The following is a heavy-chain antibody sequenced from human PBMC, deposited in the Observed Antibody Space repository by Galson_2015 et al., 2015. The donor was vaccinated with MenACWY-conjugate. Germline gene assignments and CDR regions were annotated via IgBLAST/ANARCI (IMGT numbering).Heavy chain of an antibody. J-gene: IGHJ6*03. CDR2: ISDSGAAT. Sequence: SLRLSCEVSGFTLRQYAMSWVRQAPGTGLEWVAIISDSGAATHYIDSVKGRFTISIDNSKNTLYLQMSRLRAEDTALYYCAKDVYMDVWGKGTTVAVSS. CDR3: AKDVYMDV. CDR1: GFTLRQYA. V-gene: IGHV3-23*01.